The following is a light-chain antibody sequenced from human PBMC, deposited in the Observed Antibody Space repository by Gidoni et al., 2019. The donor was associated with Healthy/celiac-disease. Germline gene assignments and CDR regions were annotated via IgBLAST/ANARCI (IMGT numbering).Light chain of an antibody. CDR2: DAS. J-gene: IGKJ1*01. V-gene: IGKV3-11*01. Sequence: DIVLTQSPATLSLSPGERATLSCRASQSVSSLAWYQQKPGQAPRLLIYDASNRATGIPARFSGSGFATDFTLTISSLEPEDFAVYYCQQRSNWPPKTFGQGTKVEIK. CDR3: QQRSNWPPKT. CDR1: QSVSS.